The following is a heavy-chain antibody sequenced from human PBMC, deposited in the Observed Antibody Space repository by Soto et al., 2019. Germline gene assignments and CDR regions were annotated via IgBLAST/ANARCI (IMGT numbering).Heavy chain of an antibody. V-gene: IGHV3-15*07. CDR1: GFTFSNAW. J-gene: IGHJ6*02. CDR2: IKSKTDGGTT. Sequence: GGSLRLSCAASGFTFSNAWMNWVRQAPGKGLEWVGRIKSKTDGGTTDYAAPVKGRFTISRDDSKNTLYLQMNSLKTEDTAVYYCTTASAPTYYDIFEETIYYYYYGMDVWGQGTTVTVSS. CDR3: TTASAPTYYDIFEETIYYYYYGMDV. D-gene: IGHD3-9*01.